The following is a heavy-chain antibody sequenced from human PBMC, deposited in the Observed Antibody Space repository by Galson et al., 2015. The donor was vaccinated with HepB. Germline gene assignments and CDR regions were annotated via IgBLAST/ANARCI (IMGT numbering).Heavy chain of an antibody. Sequence: QVQLQESGPGLVKPSETLSLTCAVSGGSISSYYWSWIRQPPGKGLEWIGYIYYSGSTNYNPSLKSRVTISVDTSKNQFSLKLSSVTAADTAVYYCARHRRQWLGGTNNFDYWGQGTLVTVSS. CDR1: GGSISSYY. D-gene: IGHD6-19*01. J-gene: IGHJ4*02. CDR2: IYYSGST. CDR3: ARHRRQWLGGTNNFDY. V-gene: IGHV4-59*01.